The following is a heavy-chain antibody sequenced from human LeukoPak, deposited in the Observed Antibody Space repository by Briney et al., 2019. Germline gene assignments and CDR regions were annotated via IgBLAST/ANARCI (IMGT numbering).Heavy chain of an antibody. D-gene: IGHD3-16*01. Sequence: GGSLRLSCAASGFTFSSYEMNWVRQAPGKGLEWVSYISSSGSTIYYADSVKGRFTISRDNAKNSLYLQMNSLRAEDTAVYYCARDSEVGEFDYWGQGTLVTVSS. V-gene: IGHV3-48*03. CDR1: GFTFSSYE. J-gene: IGHJ4*02. CDR3: ARDSEVGEFDY. CDR2: ISSSGSTI.